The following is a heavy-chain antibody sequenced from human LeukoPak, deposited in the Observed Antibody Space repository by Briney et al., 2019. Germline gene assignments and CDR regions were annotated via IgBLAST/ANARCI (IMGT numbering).Heavy chain of an antibody. CDR3: ARHAQDTAMVTPLYYFDF. CDR2: FYDSGNT. V-gene: IGHV4-39*01. CDR1: GGSISSSSYY. Sequence: SETLSLTCIVSGGSISSSSYYWDWIRQAPGEGLEWIGNFYDSGNTRYNPSLKSRVTISGDTSKNQFSLKLTSVTAADTAMYYCARHAQDTAMVTPLYYFDFWGQGTLVTVSS. J-gene: IGHJ4*02. D-gene: IGHD5-18*01.